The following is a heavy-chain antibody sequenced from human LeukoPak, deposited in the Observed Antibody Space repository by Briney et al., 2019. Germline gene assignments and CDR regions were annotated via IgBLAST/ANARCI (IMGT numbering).Heavy chain of an antibody. CDR1: GFTFSSYS. CDR2: ISSSSSYI. D-gene: IGHD2-8*01. J-gene: IGHJ4*02. V-gene: IGHV3-21*01. Sequence: GGSLRLSCAASGFTFSSYSMNWVRQAPGKGLEWVSSISSSSSYIYYADSVKGRFTISRDNAKNSLYLQMNSLRAEDTAVYYCARGVYLGNGYYFDYWGQGTLVTVSS. CDR3: ARGVYLGNGYYFDY.